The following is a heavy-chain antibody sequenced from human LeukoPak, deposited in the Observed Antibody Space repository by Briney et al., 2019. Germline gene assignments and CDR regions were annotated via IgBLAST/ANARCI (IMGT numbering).Heavy chain of an antibody. D-gene: IGHD6-13*01. J-gene: IGHJ4*02. Sequence: ASMKVSCKASGCTFSSYGISWVRQAPGQGLEWMGWISAYNGNTNYGQKFQGRVTMTKDTSTSTAYMELRSVRSDDRAVYSCARGPAGYSSSRYAYWGQGGLVTVSS. CDR3: ARGPAGYSSSRYAY. CDR1: GCTFSSYG. CDR2: ISAYNGNT. V-gene: IGHV1-18*01.